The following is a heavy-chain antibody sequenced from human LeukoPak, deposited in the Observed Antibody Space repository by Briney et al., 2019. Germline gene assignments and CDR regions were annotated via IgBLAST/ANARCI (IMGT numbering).Heavy chain of an antibody. CDR2: ISAYNGNT. J-gene: IGHJ6*03. CDR1: GYTFTSYG. Sequence: ASVKVSCKASGYTFTSYGISWVRQAPGQGLEWMGWISAYNGNTNYAQKLQGRVTMTTDTSTSTAYMELRSLRSDDTAVYYCAAHPRNYYYGSGSYRAPHYYYYYYMDVWGKGTTVTVSS. V-gene: IGHV1-18*01. D-gene: IGHD3-10*01. CDR3: AAHPRNYYYGSGSYRAPHYYYYYYMDV.